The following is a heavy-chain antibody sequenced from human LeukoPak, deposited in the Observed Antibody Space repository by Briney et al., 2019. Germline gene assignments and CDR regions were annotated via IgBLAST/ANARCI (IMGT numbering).Heavy chain of an antibody. V-gene: IGHV1-8*03. J-gene: IGHJ6*03. Sequence: ASVKVSCKASGYSFISYDINWVRQATGQGLEWMGWMNPNSGNTGYAQKFQGRVTITRNTSISTAYMELSSLRSEDTAVYYCARADSITIFGVVAPVLADYYYYYMDVWGKGTTVTVSS. CDR1: GYSFISYD. CDR2: MNPNSGNT. D-gene: IGHD3-3*01. CDR3: ARADSITIFGVVAPVLADYYYYYMDV.